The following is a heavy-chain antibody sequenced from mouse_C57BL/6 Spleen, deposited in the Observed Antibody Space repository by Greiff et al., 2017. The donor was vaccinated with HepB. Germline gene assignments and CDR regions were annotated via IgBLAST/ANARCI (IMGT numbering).Heavy chain of an antibody. V-gene: IGHV1-61*01. CDR2: IYPSDSET. Sequence: QVQLQQPGAELVRPGSSVKLSCKASGYTFTSYWMDWVKQRPGQGLEWIGNIYPSDSETHYNQKFKDKATLTVDKSSSTAYMQLSSLTSEDSAVYYCARGEVSYYGSSYDFDVWGTGTTVTVSS. CDR1: GYTFTSYW. D-gene: IGHD1-1*01. J-gene: IGHJ1*03. CDR3: ARGEVSYYGSSYDFDV.